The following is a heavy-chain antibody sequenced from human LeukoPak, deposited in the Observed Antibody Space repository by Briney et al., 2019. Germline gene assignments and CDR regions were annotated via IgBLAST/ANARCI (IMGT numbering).Heavy chain of an antibody. CDR2: ISYDGSNK. J-gene: IGHJ6*02. D-gene: IGHD1-26*01. V-gene: IGHV3-30*03. CDR1: GFTFRTYA. CDR3: ARDRGSYYYYYGMDV. Sequence: PGGSLRLSCAASGFTFRTYAMTWVRQAPGKGLEWVAVISYDGSNKYYADSVKGRFTISRDNSKNTLYLQMNSLRAEDTAVYYCARDRGSYYYYYGMDVWGQGTTVTVSS.